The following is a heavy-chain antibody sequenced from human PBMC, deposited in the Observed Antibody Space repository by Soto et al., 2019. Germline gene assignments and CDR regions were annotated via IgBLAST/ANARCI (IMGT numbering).Heavy chain of an antibody. CDR3: ARLSSSGWPIDS. CDR1: GGAISSGGYY. J-gene: IGHJ4*02. V-gene: IGHV4-31*03. CDR2: TYNSANT. Sequence: QVQLQESGPGLIKGSQTLTLTCTVSGGAISSGGYYWICIRQHPGKGLEWIGYTYNSANTYQSRSFNSRVSISADTSKNPFSLNLSSVPAADTAMYDCARLSSSGWPIDSWGQGTLVTGSS. D-gene: IGHD6-19*01.